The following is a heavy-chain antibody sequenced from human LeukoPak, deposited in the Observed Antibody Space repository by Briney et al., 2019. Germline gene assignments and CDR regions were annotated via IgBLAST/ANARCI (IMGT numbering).Heavy chain of an antibody. CDR2: ISGSGGST. Sequence: GGSLRLSCVASGFIFSSYGMTWVRQAPGKGLEWVSGISGSGGSTYYADSVKGRFTISRDNSKTTLYLQMNSLRAEDTAVYYCAESSVVTATSPPGYWGQGTLVTVSS. CDR3: AESSVVTATSPPGY. V-gene: IGHV3-23*01. J-gene: IGHJ4*02. CDR1: GFIFSSYG. D-gene: IGHD2-21*02.